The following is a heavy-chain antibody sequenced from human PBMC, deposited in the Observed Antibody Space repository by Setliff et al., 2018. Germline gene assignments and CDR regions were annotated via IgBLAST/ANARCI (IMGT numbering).Heavy chain of an antibody. V-gene: IGHV4-34*01. CDR3: ARGQNCGGDCFSLKH. D-gene: IGHD2-21*02. CDR1: GGSFSGYY. CDR2: IKPIGSTSYNPEINPSGST. J-gene: IGHJ4*02. Sequence: SETLSLTCAVYGGSFSGYYWSWIRQPPGKGLEWIGEIKPIGSTSYNPEINPSGSTKYNPSLKSRVSISVDTSKNHSSLKLSSLTAADTAVYYCARGQNCGGDCFSLKHWGQGAMVTVSS.